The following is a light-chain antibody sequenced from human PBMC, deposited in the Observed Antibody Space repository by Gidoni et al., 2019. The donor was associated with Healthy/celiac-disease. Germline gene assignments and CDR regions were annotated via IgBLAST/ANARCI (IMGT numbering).Light chain of an antibody. V-gene: IGKV3-20*01. CDR2: GAS. CDR1: QSVSSSY. J-gene: IGKJ1*01. CDR3: QQYGSSPRT. Sequence: IVFPQSPGTLSLSPGERATLSCRASQSVSSSYLAWYQQKPGQAPRLLIYGASSRATGIPDRFRGSGSGTDFTLTISRLEPEDFAVYYCQQYGSSPRTFGQGTKVEIK.